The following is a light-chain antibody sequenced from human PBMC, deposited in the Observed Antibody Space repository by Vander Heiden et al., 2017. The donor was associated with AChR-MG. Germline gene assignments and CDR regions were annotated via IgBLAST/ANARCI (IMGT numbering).Light chain of an antibody. J-gene: IGLJ3*02. CDR3: QTWGTGSWV. CDR1: SGHSSYA. V-gene: IGLV4-69*01. Sequence: QLVLTQSPSASASLGASVKLTCTLSSGHSSYAIAWHQQQPEKGPRYLMKLNSDGSHSKGDGIPARFSGSSSGADRYLTISSLQAEDEADYYCQTWGTGSWVFGGGTKLTVL. CDR2: LNSDGSH.